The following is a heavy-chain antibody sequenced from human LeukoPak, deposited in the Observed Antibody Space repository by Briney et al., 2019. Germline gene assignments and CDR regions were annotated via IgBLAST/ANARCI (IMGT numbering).Heavy chain of an antibody. CDR2: IYDSGST. CDR3: AREGYCSSTTCFFRFDP. D-gene: IGHD2-2*01. J-gene: IGHJ5*02. CDR1: GGSISSYY. Sequence: SETLSLTCTVSGGSISSYYWSWIRQPPGKGLEWIGSIYDSGSTYYNPSLKSRVTIAVDTSKNQFSLKLSSVTAADTAVYYCAREGYCSSTTCFFRFDPWGQGTLVTVSS. V-gene: IGHV4-59*01.